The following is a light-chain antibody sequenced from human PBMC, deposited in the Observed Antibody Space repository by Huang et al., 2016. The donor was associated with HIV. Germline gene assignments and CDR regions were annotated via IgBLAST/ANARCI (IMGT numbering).Light chain of an antibody. CDR3: QQYNNWPYT. CDR2: GAS. Sequence: ATLSCRASQSVSTNLAWYQQKPGQAPRLLIYGASTRATGFPAMFSGSGSGTEFTLTISSLQSEDFAVYFCQQYNNWPYTFGQGTNLEIK. CDR1: QSVSTN. V-gene: IGKV3-15*01. J-gene: IGKJ2*01.